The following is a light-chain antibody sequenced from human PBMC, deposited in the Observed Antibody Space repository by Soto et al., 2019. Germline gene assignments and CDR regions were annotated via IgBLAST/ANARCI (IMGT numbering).Light chain of an antibody. CDR1: QSLISSQ. Sequence: EIVLTQSPGTLSLSPGERATLSCRSRQSLISSQLAWYKQKRGQAPRLLIYGASSRATGIPDRFSGSGSGTDFTLTISRREPDDFAVYYCKTYDSSPFTFGPWPQVEI. CDR3: KTYDSSPFT. J-gene: IGKJ3*01. V-gene: IGKV3-20*01. CDR2: GAS.